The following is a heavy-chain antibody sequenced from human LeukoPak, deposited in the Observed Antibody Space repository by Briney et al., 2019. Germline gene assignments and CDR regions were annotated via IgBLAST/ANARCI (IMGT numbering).Heavy chain of an antibody. CDR2: ISYDGSNK. V-gene: IGHV3-30*18. J-gene: IGHJ4*02. Sequence: GGSLRLSCAASGFTFSSYGMHWVRQAPGKGLEWVAVISYDGSNKYYADSVKGRFTISRDNSKNTLYLQTNSLRAEDTAVYYCAKELRYYDFWSGYYSPYYFDYWGQGTLVTVSS. D-gene: IGHD3-3*01. CDR1: GFTFSSYG. CDR3: AKELRYYDFWSGYYSPYYFDY.